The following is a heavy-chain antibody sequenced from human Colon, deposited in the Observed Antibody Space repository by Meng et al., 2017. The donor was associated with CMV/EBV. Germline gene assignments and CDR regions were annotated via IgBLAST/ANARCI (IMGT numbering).Heavy chain of an antibody. J-gene: IGHJ4*02. CDR2: INRDGSDT. CDR3: ARHECSKSNCYDY. D-gene: IGHD2-2*01. Sequence: GESLKISCAVSGFTYGNYWMTWVRQAPEKGLEWVAIINRDGSDTYYADSVKGRFTISRDNAKNSLYLQMNSLRGEDTAVYYCARHECSKSNCYDYWGQGSLVTVSS. V-gene: IGHV3-7*01. CDR1: GFTYGNYW.